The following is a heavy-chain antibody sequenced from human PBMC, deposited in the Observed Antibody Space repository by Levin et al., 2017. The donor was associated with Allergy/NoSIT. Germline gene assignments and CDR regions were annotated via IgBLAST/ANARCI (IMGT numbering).Heavy chain of an antibody. V-gene: IGHV3-74*01. CDR3: ARVPNCNSGGCYSYFDY. D-gene: IGHD2-15*01. Sequence: TSETLSLTCAASGFTFSYYYMHWVRQAPGKGLVWVSRINSDGSSTTYADSVKGRFTISRDNAKNTLYLQMNSLRAEDTAVYYCARVPNCNSGGCYSYFDYWGPGTLVTVSS. J-gene: IGHJ4*02. CDR2: INSDGSST. CDR1: GFTFSYYY.